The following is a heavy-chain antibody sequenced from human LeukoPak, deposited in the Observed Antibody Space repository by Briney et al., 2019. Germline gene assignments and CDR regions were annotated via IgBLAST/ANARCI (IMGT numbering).Heavy chain of an antibody. CDR1: GGSISSYY. CDR3: ARSGITGTGWFDP. CDR2: IYYSGST. Sequence: SETLSLTCTVSGGSISSYYWSWIRQPPGKGLEWIGYIYYSGSTNYNPSLKSRVTISVDTSKNQFSLKLSSVTAADTAVYYCARSGITGTGWFDPWGQGTLVTVSS. J-gene: IGHJ5*02. V-gene: IGHV4-59*01. D-gene: IGHD1-20*01.